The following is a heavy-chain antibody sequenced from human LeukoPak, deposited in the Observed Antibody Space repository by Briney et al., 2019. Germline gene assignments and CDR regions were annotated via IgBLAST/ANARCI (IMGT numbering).Heavy chain of an antibody. CDR1: GFTFDGYA. Sequence: GRSLRLSCAASGFTFDGYAMHWVRQAPGKGLEWVSGISWNSGSIGYADSVKGRFTISRDNAKNSLYLQMNSLRAEDTALYYCASLYSGSYSSDYWGQGTLVTVSP. CDR2: ISWNSGSI. D-gene: IGHD1-26*01. CDR3: ASLYSGSYSSDY. J-gene: IGHJ4*02. V-gene: IGHV3-9*01.